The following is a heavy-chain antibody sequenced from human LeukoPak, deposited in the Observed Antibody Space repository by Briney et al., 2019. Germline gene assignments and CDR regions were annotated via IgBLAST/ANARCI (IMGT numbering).Heavy chain of an antibody. D-gene: IGHD1-14*01. J-gene: IGHJ4*02. CDR2: INPGGSSI. V-gene: IGHV3-74*01. CDR1: GFTFSSYG. Sequence: PGGSLRLSCAASGFTFSSYGMNWVRQAPGKGLVWVARINPGGSSITYADSAKGRFTISRDNAKNTLYLQMDSLRAEDTGVYYCARSNQADDYWGQGTLVTVSS. CDR3: ARSNQADDY.